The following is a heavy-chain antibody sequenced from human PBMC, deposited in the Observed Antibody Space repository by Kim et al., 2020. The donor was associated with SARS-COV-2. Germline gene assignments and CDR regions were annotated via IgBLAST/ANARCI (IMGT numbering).Heavy chain of an antibody. V-gene: IGHV3-23*01. D-gene: IGHD3-3*01. J-gene: IGHJ4*02. CDR1: GFTFSSYA. CDR2: ISGSGGST. CDR3: AKEATYYDFWSGYYPYYFDY. Sequence: GGSLRLSCAASGFTFSSYAMSWVRQAPGKGLEWVSAISGSGGSTYYADSVKGRFTISRDNSKNTLYLQMNSLRAEDTAVYYCAKEATYYDFWSGYYPYYFDYWGQGTLVTVSS.